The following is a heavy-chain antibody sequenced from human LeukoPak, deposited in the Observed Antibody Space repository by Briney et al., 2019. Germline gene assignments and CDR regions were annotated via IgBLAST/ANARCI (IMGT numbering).Heavy chain of an antibody. Sequence: SETLSLTCSVSGASINNHYWTWIRQPPGKGLEWIGYIYYSGSTKYNPSLDNRVIISLDRPKNQFSLKLSSVTAAYTAVYFCAKTSGSGMFDWGQGILVTVSS. J-gene: IGHJ4*02. CDR1: GASINNHY. V-gene: IGHV4-59*08. CDR2: IYYSGST. CDR3: AKTSGSGMFD. D-gene: IGHD3-10*01.